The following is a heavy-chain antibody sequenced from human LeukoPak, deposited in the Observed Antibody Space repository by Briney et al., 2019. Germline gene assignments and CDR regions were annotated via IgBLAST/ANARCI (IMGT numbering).Heavy chain of an antibody. Sequence: GGSLRLSCAASGFTFSSYGMHWVRQAPGKGLEWVAVIWYDGSNKYYADSVKGRFTISRDNSKSTLYLQMNSLRAEDTAVYYCARGDCSSTSCYTSYYYGMDVWGQGTTVTVSS. D-gene: IGHD2-2*02. CDR3: ARGDCSSTSCYTSYYYGMDV. V-gene: IGHV3-33*01. CDR1: GFTFSSYG. J-gene: IGHJ6*02. CDR2: IWYDGSNK.